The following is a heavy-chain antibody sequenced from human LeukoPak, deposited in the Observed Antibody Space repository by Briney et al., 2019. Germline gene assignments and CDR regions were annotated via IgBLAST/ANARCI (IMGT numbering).Heavy chain of an antibody. CDR3: ARGFCSGRSCYDFDY. Sequence: PGGSLRLSCAASGFTVSSNYMSWVRQAPGKGLEWVSVIYAGGSTYYADSVKGRFTISRDNSKNTLYLQMSSLRAEDTAVYYCARGFCSGRSCYDFDYWGQGTLVTVSS. CDR1: GFTVSSNY. V-gene: IGHV3-53*01. D-gene: IGHD2-15*01. CDR2: IYAGGST. J-gene: IGHJ4*02.